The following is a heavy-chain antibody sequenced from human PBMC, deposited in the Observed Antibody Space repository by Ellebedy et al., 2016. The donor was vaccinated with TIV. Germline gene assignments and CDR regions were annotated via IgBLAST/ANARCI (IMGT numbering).Heavy chain of an antibody. Sequence: GESLKISCKGSGYSFTSYWIGWVRQMPGKGLEWMGIIYPGDSDTRYSPSFQGQVTISADKSISTAYLQWSSLKASDTAMYYCARPTRRAIAVAGTGYYYYYGMDVWGQGTTVTVSS. D-gene: IGHD6-19*01. CDR2: IYPGDSDT. J-gene: IGHJ6*02. V-gene: IGHV5-51*01. CDR1: GYSFTSYW. CDR3: ARPTRRAIAVAGTGYYYYYGMDV.